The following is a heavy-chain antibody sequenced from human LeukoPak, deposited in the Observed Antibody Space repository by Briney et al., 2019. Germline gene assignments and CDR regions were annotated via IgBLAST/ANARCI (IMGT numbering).Heavy chain of an antibody. CDR3: ARLKYYDFWSGYSYYYYYMDV. Sequence: SETLSLTCTVSGGSISSSIYYWGWIRQPPGKGLEWIGSIYYSGSTYYNPSLKSRVTISVDTSKNQFSLKLSSVTAADTAVYYCARLKYYDFWSGYSYYYYYMDVWGKGTTVTVSS. D-gene: IGHD3-3*01. CDR1: GGSISSSIYY. J-gene: IGHJ6*03. V-gene: IGHV4-39*01. CDR2: IYYSGST.